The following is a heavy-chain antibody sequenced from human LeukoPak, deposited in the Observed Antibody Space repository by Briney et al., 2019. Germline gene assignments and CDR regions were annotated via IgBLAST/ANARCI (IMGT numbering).Heavy chain of an antibody. CDR2: ISRTGGST. Sequence: PGGSLRLSCAASGFTFSNYGMSWVRQAPGKGLEWVSAISRTGGSTCYADSVKGRFTISRGNAKNSLYLQMNNLRAEDTAVYYCARDGAKLVPYDFWGQGILVTVSS. CDR1: GFTFSNYG. D-gene: IGHD6-13*01. CDR3: ARDGAKLVPYDF. J-gene: IGHJ4*02. V-gene: IGHV3-23*01.